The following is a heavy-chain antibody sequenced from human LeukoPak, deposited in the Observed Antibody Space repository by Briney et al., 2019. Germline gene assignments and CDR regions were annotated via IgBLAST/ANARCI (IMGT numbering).Heavy chain of an antibody. J-gene: IGHJ1*01. CDR2: IYYSGST. V-gene: IGHV4-39*07. CDR1: GGSISSSSYY. CDR3: ARIYGDYVSGYFQH. Sequence: SETLSLTCTVSGGSISSSSYYWGWLRQPRGKGLEWIGSIYYSGSTYYNPSLKSRVTLSIDTSKNQFSLRLNSVTAADTAVYYCARIYGDYVSGYFQHWGQGTLVTVSS. D-gene: IGHD3-16*01.